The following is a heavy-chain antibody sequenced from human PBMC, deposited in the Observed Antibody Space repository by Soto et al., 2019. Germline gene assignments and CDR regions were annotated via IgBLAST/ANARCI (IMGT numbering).Heavy chain of an antibody. Sequence: VGSLRLSCEASGFVFRTFRMHWVRRAPGKGLEWLATIRFDGSTARYAESVRGRFKISRDNSMNTLYLQLDRLRVEDTAVYYCVRDRPNTESLTGYFDTWGQGTPVTVSS. CDR1: GFVFRTFR. CDR2: IRFDGSTA. V-gene: IGHV3-33*01. J-gene: IGHJ4*02. CDR3: VRDRPNTESLTGYFDT. D-gene: IGHD3-9*01.